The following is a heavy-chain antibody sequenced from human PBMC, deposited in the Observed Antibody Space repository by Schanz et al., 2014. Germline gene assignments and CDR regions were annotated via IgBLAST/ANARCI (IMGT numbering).Heavy chain of an antibody. Sequence: EVQLVESGGGLVQPGGSLRLSCAASGFTFSVYWMHWVRQPPGEGLVSVSRISGDGTTTSYADSVKGRFTISRDNAKNTLYLQMYSLRTEDTALYYCAKDSRGSSFDMDVWGQGTTVTVSS. CDR1: GFTFSVYW. CDR3: AKDSRGSSFDMDV. J-gene: IGHJ6*02. V-gene: IGHV3-74*01. CDR2: ISGDGTTT. D-gene: IGHD1-26*01.